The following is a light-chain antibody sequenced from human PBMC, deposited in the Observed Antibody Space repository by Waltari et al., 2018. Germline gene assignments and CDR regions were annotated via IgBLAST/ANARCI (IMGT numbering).Light chain of an antibody. CDR3: QQNRI. Sequence: IQMTQSPSSLSASVGDRVTITCRASQSISRYLNWYQQKPGKAPKLLISAATRLQSGVPSRFSGSGSGTDFTLSITSLQPEDFATYYCQQNRIFGQGTKLEIK. V-gene: IGKV1-39*01. J-gene: IGKJ2*01. CDR1: QSISRY. CDR2: AAT.